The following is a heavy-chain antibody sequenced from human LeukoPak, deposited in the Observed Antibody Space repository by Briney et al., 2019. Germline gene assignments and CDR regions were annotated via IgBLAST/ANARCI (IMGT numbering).Heavy chain of an antibody. CDR3: ARSCRILDIVATIRARLGGNGFDI. Sequence: PSETLSLTCTVSGGSLNSSIYYWGCIRQPPGKGLEWIGSIYYSGSTYYNPSLKSRVTMSVDTSKNQFSLKLSSVSAADKAVYYCARSCRILDIVATIRARLGGNGFDIWGQGTMVTVSS. D-gene: IGHD5-12*01. J-gene: IGHJ3*02. CDR1: GGSLNSSIYY. CDR2: IYYSGST. V-gene: IGHV4-39*07.